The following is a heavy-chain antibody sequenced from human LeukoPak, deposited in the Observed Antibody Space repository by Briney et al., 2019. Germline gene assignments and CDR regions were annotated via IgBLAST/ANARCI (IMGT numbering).Heavy chain of an antibody. CDR2: IYYSGCT. CDR3: ARDYKDYQLLFLGWFDP. D-gene: IGHD2-2*01. CDR1: GGSISSSSYY. Sequence: SETLSLTCTVSGGSISSSSYYWGWIRQPPGKGLEWIGCIYYSGCTYYNPSLKSRVTISVDTSKNQFSLKLSSVAAADTAVFYSARDYKDYQLLFLGWFDPWGQGTLVTVSS. V-gene: IGHV4-39*07. J-gene: IGHJ5*02.